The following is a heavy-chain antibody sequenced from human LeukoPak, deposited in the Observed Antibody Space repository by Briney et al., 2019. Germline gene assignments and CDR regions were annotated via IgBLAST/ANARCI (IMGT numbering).Heavy chain of an antibody. CDR2: IRYDGSNK. D-gene: IGHD2-2*02. CDR3: AKSSDIPAAIANYFDY. Sequence: GGSLRLSCAASGFTFSSYGMHWVRQAPGKGLEWVAFIRYDGSNKYYADSVKGRFTISRDNSKNSLYLQMNSLRAEDTAVYYCAKSSDIPAAIANYFDYWGQGTLVTVSS. CDR1: GFTFSSYG. J-gene: IGHJ4*02. V-gene: IGHV3-30*02.